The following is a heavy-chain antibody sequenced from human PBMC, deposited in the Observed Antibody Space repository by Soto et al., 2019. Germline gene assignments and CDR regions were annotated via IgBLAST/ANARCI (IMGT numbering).Heavy chain of an antibody. Sequence: GESLKISCKGSGYSFTSYWIGWVRQMPGKGLEWMGIIYPGDSDTRYSPSFQGQVTISADKSISTAYLQWSSLKASDTAMYYCARGMEPYYYYYGMDVWGQGTTVTVSS. CDR3: ARGMEPYYYYYGMDV. CDR1: GYSFTSYW. V-gene: IGHV5-51*01. D-gene: IGHD1-1*01. CDR2: IYPGDSDT. J-gene: IGHJ6*02.